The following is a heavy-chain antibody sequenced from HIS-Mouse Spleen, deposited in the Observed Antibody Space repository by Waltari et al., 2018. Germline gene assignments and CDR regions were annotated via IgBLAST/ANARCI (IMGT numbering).Heavy chain of an antibody. V-gene: IGHV4-4*07. CDR1: GGSISSYY. D-gene: IGHD6-19*01. Sequence: QVQLQESGPGLVKPSETLSLTCPVSGGSISSYYWSWIRPPAGKGLEWIGRIYTSGSTNYNPSLKSRVTMSVDTSKNQFSLKLSSVTAADTAVYYCARATDGNSSGCFDYWGQGTLVTVSS. J-gene: IGHJ4*02. CDR3: ARATDGNSSGCFDY. CDR2: IYTSGST.